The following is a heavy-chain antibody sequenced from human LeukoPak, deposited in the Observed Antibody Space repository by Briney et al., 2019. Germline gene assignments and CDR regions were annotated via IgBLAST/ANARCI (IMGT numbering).Heavy chain of an antibody. CDR2: INPNSGGT. CDR3: ATVRGITMVRGVPTVGY. D-gene: IGHD3-10*01. J-gene: IGHJ4*02. CDR1: GYTFTGYY. V-gene: IGHV1-2*02. Sequence: ASVKVSCKACGYTFTGYYMHWVRQAPGQGLEWMGWINPNSGGTNYAQKFQGRVTMTRDTSISTAYMELSRLRSDDTAVYYCATVRGITMVRGVPTVGYWGQGTLVTVSS.